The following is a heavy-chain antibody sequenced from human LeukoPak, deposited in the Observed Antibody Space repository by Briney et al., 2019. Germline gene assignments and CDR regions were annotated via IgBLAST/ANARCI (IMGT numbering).Heavy chain of an antibody. V-gene: IGHV4-4*07. J-gene: IGHJ6*02. D-gene: IGHD3-10*01. CDR2: IYTSGST. CDR1: GGSISSYY. Sequence: SETLSLTCTVSGGSISSYYWSWIRQPAGKGLEWIGRIYTSGSTNYNPSLKSRVTMSVDTSKNQFSLKLSSVTAADTAVYYCARDSPSIRGYYYYYGMDVRGQGTTVTVSS. CDR3: ARDSPSIRGYYYYYGMDV.